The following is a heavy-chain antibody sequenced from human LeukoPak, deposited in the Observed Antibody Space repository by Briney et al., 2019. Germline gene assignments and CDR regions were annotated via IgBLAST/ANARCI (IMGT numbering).Heavy chain of an antibody. CDR2: IYYSGST. Sequence: PSETLPLTCTVSGGSISSSSYYWGWIRQPPGKGLEWIGSIYYSGSTYYNPSLKSRVTISVDTSKNQFSLKLSSVTAADTAVYYCARGLTGDLEDWYFDLWGRGTLVTVSS. J-gene: IGHJ2*01. CDR3: ARGLTGDLEDWYFDL. CDR1: GGSISSSSYY. V-gene: IGHV4-39*07. D-gene: IGHD7-27*01.